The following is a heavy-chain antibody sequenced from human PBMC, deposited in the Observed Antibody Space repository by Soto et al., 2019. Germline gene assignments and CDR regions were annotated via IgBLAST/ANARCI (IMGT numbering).Heavy chain of an antibody. J-gene: IGHJ4*02. CDR1: WVNCINYW. V-gene: IGHV3-7*03. CDR3: GRDRGYSSFDY. D-gene: IGHD4-4*01. Sequence: PGGSLSLSSTASWVNCINYWMSWVRQLPGKGLEWVANMKPDGGEINYVDSVKGRFTISRDNAKNSMYLQMNSLRVEDTAVYYCGRDRGYSSFDYWGQGTPVTVSS. CDR2: MKPDGGEI.